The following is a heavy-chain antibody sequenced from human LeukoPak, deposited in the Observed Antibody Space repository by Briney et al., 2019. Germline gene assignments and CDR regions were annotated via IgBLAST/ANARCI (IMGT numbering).Heavy chain of an antibody. D-gene: IGHD6-19*01. J-gene: IGHJ4*02. CDR3: ARGRGIAVAGTRPVDY. CDR1: GYSISSGYY. CDR2: IYHSGST. V-gene: IGHV4-38-2*02. Sequence: TASETLSLTCTVSGYSISSGYYWGWIWQPPGKGLEWIGSIYHSGSTYYNPSLKSRVTISVDTSKNQFSLKLSSVTAADTAVYYCARGRGIAVAGTRPVDYWGQGTLVTVSS.